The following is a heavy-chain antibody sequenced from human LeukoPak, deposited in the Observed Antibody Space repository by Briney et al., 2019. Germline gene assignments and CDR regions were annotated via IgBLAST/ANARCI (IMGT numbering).Heavy chain of an antibody. J-gene: IGHJ4*02. CDR2: ISCDGTSQ. V-gene: IGHV3-30*18. CDR1: GFIFNNYG. Sequence: PGGSLRLSCAASGFIFNNYGMQWVRQTPGKGLEWVTVISCDGTSQYYADSVKGRFTISRDDSKKTVYLQMNSLRTEDTAVYYCAKDHWGQGTLVTVSS. CDR3: AKDH.